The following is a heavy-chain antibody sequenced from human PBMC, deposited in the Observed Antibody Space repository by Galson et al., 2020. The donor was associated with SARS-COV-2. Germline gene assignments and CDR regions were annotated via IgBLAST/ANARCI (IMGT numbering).Heavy chain of an antibody. CDR2: IKEDGSEK. CDR1: GFTFSNYW. CDR3: ARDIGPQSSGRGGGF. V-gene: IGHV3-7*01. Sequence: GGSLRLSCAASGFTFSNYWMIWVRQAPGKGLEWVASIKEDGSEKIYVDSVKGRFTISRDDAENSLYRQMNSLRADDTAVYYCARDIGPQSSGRGGGFWGQGTLVTVSS. D-gene: IGHD3-22*01. J-gene: IGHJ4*02.